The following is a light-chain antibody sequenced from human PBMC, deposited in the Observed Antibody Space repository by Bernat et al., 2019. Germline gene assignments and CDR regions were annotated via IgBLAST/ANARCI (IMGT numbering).Light chain of an antibody. J-gene: IGKJ3*01. CDR3: QQSYSTLLT. CDR1: QSISSY. Sequence: DIQMTQSPSSLSASVGDIVTITCRASQSISSYLNWYQQKPGKAPKLLIYAASSLQSGVPSRFSGSGSGTGLTLPISSLQPEDFATYYCQQSYSTLLTFGPGTKVDIK. V-gene: IGKV1-39*01. CDR2: AAS.